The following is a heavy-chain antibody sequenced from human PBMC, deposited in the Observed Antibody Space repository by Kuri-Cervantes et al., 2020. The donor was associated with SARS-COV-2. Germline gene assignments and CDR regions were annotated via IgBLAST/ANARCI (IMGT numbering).Heavy chain of an antibody. J-gene: IGHJ3*02. CDR2: INPSGGST. CDR3: ARTRIAAAGTDAFDI. Sequence: ASVKVSCKASGYTFTSYYTHWVRQAPGQGLEWMGIINPSGGSTSYAQKFQGRVTMTRDTSTSTVYMELSSLRSEDTAVYYCARTRIAAAGTDAFDIWGQGTVVTVSS. CDR1: GYTFTSYY. D-gene: IGHD6-13*01. V-gene: IGHV1-46*01.